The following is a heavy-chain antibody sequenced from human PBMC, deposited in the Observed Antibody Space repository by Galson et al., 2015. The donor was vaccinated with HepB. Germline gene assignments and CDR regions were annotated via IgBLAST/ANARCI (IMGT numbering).Heavy chain of an antibody. CDR3: TRQGEAGLFDY. V-gene: IGHV3-73*01. CDR1: GFGFSDSA. J-gene: IGHJ4*02. D-gene: IGHD6-13*01. Sequence: SLRLSCAASGFGFSDSAIHWVRQASGKGLEWVGRIRGKSNNYATEYSASVKGRFTISRDDSKNTAFLQMNSLKTDDTAIYHCTRQGEAGLFDYWGQGTLVTVS. CDR2: IRGKSNNYAT.